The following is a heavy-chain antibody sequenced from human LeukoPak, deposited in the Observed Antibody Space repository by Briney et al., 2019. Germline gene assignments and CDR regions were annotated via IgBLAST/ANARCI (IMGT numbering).Heavy chain of an antibody. Sequence: GGSLRLSCAASGFTFSSYSMNWVRQAPGKGLEWVSSISSSSSYIYYADSVKGRFTISRDNAKNSLYLQMNSLRAEDTAVYYCARDPAGITAAIQNWFDPWGQGTLVTVSS. V-gene: IGHV3-21*01. J-gene: IGHJ5*02. CDR2: ISSSSSYI. CDR1: GFTFSSYS. D-gene: IGHD2-2*02. CDR3: ARDPAGITAAIQNWFDP.